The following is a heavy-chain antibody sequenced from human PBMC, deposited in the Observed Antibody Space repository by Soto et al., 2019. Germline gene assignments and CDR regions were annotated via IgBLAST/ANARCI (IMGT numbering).Heavy chain of an antibody. Sequence: PSETLSLTCTVSGGSISSYYWSWIRQPPGKGLEWIGYIYYSGSTNYNPSLKSRVTISVDTSKNQFSLKLSSVTAADTAVYYCARGVGTMVRGVSPSYGMDVWGQGTTVTVSS. CDR1: GGSISSYY. V-gene: IGHV4-59*01. J-gene: IGHJ6*02. CDR2: IYYSGST. CDR3: ARGVGTMVRGVSPSYGMDV. D-gene: IGHD3-10*01.